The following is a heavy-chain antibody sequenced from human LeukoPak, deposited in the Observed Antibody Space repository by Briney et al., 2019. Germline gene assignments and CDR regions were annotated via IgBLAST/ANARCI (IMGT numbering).Heavy chain of an antibody. CDR1: GFTVSDYY. CDR3: ARERQGTNSIHGMDGLDV. Sequence: GGSLRLSCAGSGFTVSDYYMSWVRQAPGKGLEWASVIYYTGATYYADSVKDRFTISRDNSKNTVYLQVSSLRVDDTAIYFCARERQGTNSIHGMDGLDVWGQGTVVTVSS. CDR2: IYYTGAT. D-gene: IGHD4-11*01. V-gene: IGHV3-53*01. J-gene: IGHJ3*01.